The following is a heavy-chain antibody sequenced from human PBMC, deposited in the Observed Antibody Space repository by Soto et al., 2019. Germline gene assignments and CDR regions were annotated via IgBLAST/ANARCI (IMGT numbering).Heavy chain of an antibody. D-gene: IGHD1-26*01. CDR3: ARRGIVGATRYYYGMDV. J-gene: IGHJ6*02. CDR2: IYPGDSDT. CDR1: GYSFNGYW. V-gene: IGHV5-51*01. Sequence: GESLKISCKGSGYSFNGYWIGWVRQMPGKGLEWMGIIYPGDSDTRNSPSFQGQVTISADKSISTAYLQWSSLKASDTAMYYCARRGIVGATRYYYGMDVWGQGTTVTVSS.